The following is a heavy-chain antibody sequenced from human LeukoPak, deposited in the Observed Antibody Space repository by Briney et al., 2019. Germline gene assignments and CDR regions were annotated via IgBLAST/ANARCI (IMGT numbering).Heavy chain of an antibody. V-gene: IGHV4-59*01. J-gene: IGHJ4*02. D-gene: IGHD6-19*01. CDR2: IYYSGST. Sequence: SETLSLTCTVSGGSISNYYWSWIRQPPGEGLEWIGYIYYSGSTNYNPSLKSRVAISVDTSKNQFSLKLSSVTAADTAVYYCARDFYSSGWFSRWGQGTLVTVSS. CDR3: ARDFYSSGWFSR. CDR1: GGSISNYY.